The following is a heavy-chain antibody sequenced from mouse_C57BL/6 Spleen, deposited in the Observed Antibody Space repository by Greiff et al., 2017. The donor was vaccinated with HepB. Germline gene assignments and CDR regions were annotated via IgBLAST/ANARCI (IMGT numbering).Heavy chain of an antibody. V-gene: IGHV1-82*01. J-gene: IGHJ3*01. CDR2: IYPGDGDT. Sequence: LVESGPELVKPGASVKISCKASGYAFSSSWMNWVKQRPGKGLEWIGRIYPGDGDTNYNGKFKGKATLTADKSSSTAYMQLSSLTSEDSAVYFCAREGDGDSAWFAYWGQGTLVTVSA. D-gene: IGHD1-1*01. CDR1: GYAFSSSW. CDR3: AREGDGDSAWFAY.